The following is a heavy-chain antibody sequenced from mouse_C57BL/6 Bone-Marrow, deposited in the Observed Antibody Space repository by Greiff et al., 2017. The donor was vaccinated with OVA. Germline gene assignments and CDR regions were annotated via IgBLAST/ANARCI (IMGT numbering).Heavy chain of an antibody. CDR1: GYTFTDYN. D-gene: IGHD2-4*01. V-gene: IGHV1-18*01. J-gene: IGHJ4*01. CDR3: EKGDYYYYLY. Sequence: VQLQQSGPELVKPGASVKIPCKASGYTFTDYNMDWVKQSHGKSLEWIGDINPNNGGTIYNQKFKGKATFTVDKAYSTAYMELRSLTSEDTAVYYCEKGDYYYYLYWGQGTTVTVSS. CDR2: INPNNGGT.